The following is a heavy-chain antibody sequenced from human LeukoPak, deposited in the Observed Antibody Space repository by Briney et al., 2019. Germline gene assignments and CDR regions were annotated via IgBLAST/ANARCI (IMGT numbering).Heavy chain of an antibody. Sequence: GGSLRLSCAASGLTFSSYGMHWVRQAPGKGLEWVAVIWYDGSNKYYADSVKGRFTISRDNSKNTLYLQMNSLRAEDTAVYYCARDTDIVVAATDDAFDIWGQGTMVTVSS. CDR2: IWYDGSNK. CDR1: GLTFSSYG. D-gene: IGHD2-15*01. V-gene: IGHV3-33*01. CDR3: ARDTDIVVAATDDAFDI. J-gene: IGHJ3*02.